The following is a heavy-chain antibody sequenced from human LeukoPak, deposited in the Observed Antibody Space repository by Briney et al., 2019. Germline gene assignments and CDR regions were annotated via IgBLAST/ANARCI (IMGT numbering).Heavy chain of an antibody. Sequence: ASVKVSCKASRYTFSNYRITWVRQAPGQGLEWMGWISGYNANTNYPQKVQGRLTMTTDTSTSTAYMELRSLRSDDTAVYYCARDATIYSDVIHSPRGDYWGQGTLVTVSS. V-gene: IGHV1-18*01. CDR1: RYTFSNYR. CDR3: ARDATIYSDVIHSPRGDY. D-gene: IGHD3-16*02. J-gene: IGHJ4*02. CDR2: ISGYNANT.